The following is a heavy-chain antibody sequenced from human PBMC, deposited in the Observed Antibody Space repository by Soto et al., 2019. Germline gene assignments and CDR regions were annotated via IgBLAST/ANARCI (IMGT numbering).Heavy chain of an antibody. J-gene: IGHJ5*02. CDR3: ARAGDCSGGSCYNPAAFYNWFDP. CDR2: ISSSGSTI. V-gene: IGHV3-11*01. CDR1: GFTFSDYY. Sequence: GGSLRLSCAASGFTFSDYYMSWIRQAPGKGLEWVSYISSSGSTIYYADSVKGRFTISRDNAKNSLYLQMNSLRAEDTAVYYCARAGDCSGGSCYNPAAFYNWFDPWGQGTLVTVSS. D-gene: IGHD2-15*01.